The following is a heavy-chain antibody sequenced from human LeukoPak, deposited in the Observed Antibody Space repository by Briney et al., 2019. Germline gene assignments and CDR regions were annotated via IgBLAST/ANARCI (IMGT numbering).Heavy chain of an antibody. Sequence: SETLSLTCTVSGGSISSSSYYWGWIRQPPGKGLEWIGSIYYSGSTYYNPSLKSRVTISVDTSKNQFSLKLSSVTAADTAVYYCARFIAVAGSFDYWGQGTLVTVSS. CDR1: GGSISSSSYY. J-gene: IGHJ4*02. D-gene: IGHD6-19*01. CDR3: ARFIAVAGSFDY. CDR2: IYYSGST. V-gene: IGHV4-39*01.